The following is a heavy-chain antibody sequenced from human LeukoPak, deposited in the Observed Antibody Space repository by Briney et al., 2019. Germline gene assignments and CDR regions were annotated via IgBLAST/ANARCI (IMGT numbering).Heavy chain of an antibody. V-gene: IGHV4-61*02. J-gene: IGHJ4*02. CDR1: GGSISSGSYY. CDR2: IYTSGST. Sequence: SETLSLTCTVSGGSISSGSYYWSWIRQPAGKGLEWIGRIYTSGSTNYNPSLKSRVTISVDTSKNQFSLKLSSVTAADTAVYYCARGDYDSSGFYYWGQGTLATVSS. CDR3: ARGDYDSSGFYY. D-gene: IGHD3-22*01.